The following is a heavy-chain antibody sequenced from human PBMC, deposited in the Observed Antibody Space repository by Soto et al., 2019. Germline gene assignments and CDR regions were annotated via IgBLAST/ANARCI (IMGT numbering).Heavy chain of an antibody. CDR1: GFTFSSYS. V-gene: IGHV3-48*02. D-gene: IGHD5-18*01. CDR2: ISSSISTM. CDR3: AREVRDTDEADFAY. Sequence: EVQLVESGGGLVQPGGSLRISCAASGFTFSSYSMNWFRQAPGKGLEWLSYISSSISTMHYADSVNGRFTISRDNAKNSLYLQINSLRDEDTAVYYCAREVRDTDEADFAYWGQGTLVTVSS. J-gene: IGHJ4*02.